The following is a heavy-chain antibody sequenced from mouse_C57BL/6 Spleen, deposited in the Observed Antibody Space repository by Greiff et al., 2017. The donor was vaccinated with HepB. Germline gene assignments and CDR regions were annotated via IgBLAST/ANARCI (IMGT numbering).Heavy chain of an antibody. V-gene: IGHV5-16*01. CDR3: ARGGWDDAMDY. D-gene: IGHD4-1*01. J-gene: IGHJ4*01. CDR1: GFTFSDYY. Sequence: EVNVVESEGGLVQPGSSMKLSCTASGFTFSDYYMAWVRQVPEKGLEWVANINYDGSSTYYLDSLKSRFIISRDNAKNILYLQMSSLKSEDTATYYCARGGWDDAMDYWGQGTSVTVSS. CDR2: INYDGSST.